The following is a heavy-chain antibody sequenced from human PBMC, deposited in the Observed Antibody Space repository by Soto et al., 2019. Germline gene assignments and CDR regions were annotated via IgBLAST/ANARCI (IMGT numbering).Heavy chain of an antibody. Sequence: LSLTCTVSGGSISSYYWSWIRQPAGKGLEWIGRIYTSGSTNYNPSLKSRVTMSVDTSKNQFSLKLSSVTAADTAVYFCARGSGYCSAGTCYAFDYWGQGTLVTVSS. D-gene: IGHD2-15*01. CDR2: IYTSGST. CDR3: ARGSGYCSAGTCYAFDY. CDR1: GGSISSYY. J-gene: IGHJ4*02. V-gene: IGHV4-4*07.